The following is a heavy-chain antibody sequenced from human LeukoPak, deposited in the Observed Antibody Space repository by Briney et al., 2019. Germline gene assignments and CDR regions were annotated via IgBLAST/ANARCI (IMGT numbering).Heavy chain of an antibody. V-gene: IGHV1-69*04. CDR3: ATEPGELPFDY. J-gene: IGHJ4*02. D-gene: IGHD3-10*01. CDR1: GGTFSSYA. Sequence: SVKVSCKASGGTFSSYAISWVRQAPGQGLEWMGRIIPILGIANYAQKFQGRVTITAGKSTSTAYMELSSLRSEDTAVYYCATEPGELPFDYWGQGTLVTVSS. CDR2: IIPILGIA.